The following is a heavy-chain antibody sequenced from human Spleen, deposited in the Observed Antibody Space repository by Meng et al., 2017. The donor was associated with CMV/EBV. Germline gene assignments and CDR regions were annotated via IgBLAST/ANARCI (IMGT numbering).Heavy chain of an antibody. D-gene: IGHD4-17*01. V-gene: IGHV3-21*01. CDR1: GFTFSRYS. CDR2: ISSSSSYI. Sequence: GGSLRLSCEASGFTFSRYSMNWVRQAPGKGLEWVSSISSSSSYIYYADSLKGRFTISRDNAKNSLSLQMNSLRDEDTAVYYCARDYGDYEVYYYYAMDVWGQGTTVTVSS. CDR3: ARDYGDYEVYYYYAMDV. J-gene: IGHJ6*02.